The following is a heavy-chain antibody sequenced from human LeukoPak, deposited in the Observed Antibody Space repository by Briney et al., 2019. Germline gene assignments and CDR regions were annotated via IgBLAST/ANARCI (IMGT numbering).Heavy chain of an antibody. D-gene: IGHD6-13*01. CDR3: AVSKGAQQQLVRGRPWGYFDY. CDR2: IFGGGGT. J-gene: IGHJ4*02. Sequence: GGSLRLSCAAFGFTVSSNYRSWVGQAPGKGLEWVSVIFGGGGTYYGDSVRGRFTISRDNSKNTLYLQMNSLRAEDTAVYYCAVSKGAQQQLVRGRPWGYFDYWGQGTLVTVSS. CDR1: GFTVSSNY. V-gene: IGHV3-66*02.